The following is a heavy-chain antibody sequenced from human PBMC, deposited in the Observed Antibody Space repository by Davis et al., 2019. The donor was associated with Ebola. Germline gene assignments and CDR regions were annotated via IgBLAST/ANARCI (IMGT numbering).Heavy chain of an antibody. J-gene: IGHJ5*02. CDR2: INHSGST. CDR3: ARANRLNWITGWFDP. CDR1: GGSVSSGSYY. V-gene: IGHV4-61*01. Sequence: PGGSLRLSCTVSGGSVSSGSYYWSWIRQPPGKGLEWIGEINHSGSTNYNPSLKSRVTISVDTSKNQFSLKLSSVTAADTAVYYCARANRLNWITGWFDPWGQGTLVTVSS. D-gene: IGHD1-20*01.